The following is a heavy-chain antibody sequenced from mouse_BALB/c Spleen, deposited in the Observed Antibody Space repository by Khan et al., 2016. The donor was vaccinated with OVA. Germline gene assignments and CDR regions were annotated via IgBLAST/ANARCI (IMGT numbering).Heavy chain of an antibody. CDR1: GYSFTVYY. CDR3: ARGYDFFAY. V-gene: IGHV1-26*01. Sequence: VRLQQSGPVLVKPGASVKISCKASGYSFTVYYMSWVKQSHGKSPEWIGRVNPNNGDTNYNQKFKGKAILTVDKSSSTAYMELRSLTSEDSAVYFCARGYDFFAYWGQGTLVTVSA. D-gene: IGHD2-14*01. J-gene: IGHJ3*01. CDR2: VNPNNGDT.